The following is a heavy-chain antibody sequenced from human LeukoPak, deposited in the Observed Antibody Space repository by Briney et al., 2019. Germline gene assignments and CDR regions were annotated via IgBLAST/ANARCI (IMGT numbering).Heavy chain of an antibody. CDR3: AREYYYDSSGYSSPGYYYGMDV. J-gene: IGHJ6*02. CDR2: INPNSGGT. V-gene: IGHV1-2*06. D-gene: IGHD3-22*01. CDR1: GYTFTGYY. Sequence: ASVTVSCKASGYTFTGYYMHWVRQAPGQGLEWMGRINPNSGGTNYAQKFQGRVTMTRDTSISTAYMELSRLRSDDTAVYYCAREYYYDSSGYSSPGYYYGMDVWGQGTTVTVSS.